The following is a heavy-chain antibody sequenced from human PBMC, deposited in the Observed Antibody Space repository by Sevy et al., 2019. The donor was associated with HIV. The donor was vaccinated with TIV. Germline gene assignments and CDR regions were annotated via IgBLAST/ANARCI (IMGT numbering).Heavy chain of an antibody. D-gene: IGHD3-3*01. CDR2: IKQAGSEK. Sequence: GGSLRLSCEASGFTFGSYWMNWVRQAPGKGLEWVANIKQAGSEKNYVDSVKGRFTISRDNAKNSLYLQMNSLRAEDTAVYYCVREQSYDFWSAYSGVAFPIWGQGATVTVSS. V-gene: IGHV3-7*01. CDR1: GFTFGSYW. J-gene: IGHJ3*02. CDR3: VREQSYDFWSAYSGVAFPI.